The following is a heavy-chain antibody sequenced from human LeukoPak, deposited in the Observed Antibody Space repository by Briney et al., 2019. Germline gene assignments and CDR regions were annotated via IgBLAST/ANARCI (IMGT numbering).Heavy chain of an antibody. D-gene: IGHD2-8*01. CDR2: INQDGSQK. V-gene: IGHV3-7*01. J-gene: IGHJ4*02. CDR3: ARLKDDVTKLDY. CDR1: GFTFSTYW. Sequence: GGSLRLSCAASGFTFSTYWMSWVRQAPGKGLEWVANINQDGSQKRYVDSVQGRFTISRDNTKNSLFLQMNSLRAVDTAVYYCARLKDDVTKLDYWGQGTLVTVSS.